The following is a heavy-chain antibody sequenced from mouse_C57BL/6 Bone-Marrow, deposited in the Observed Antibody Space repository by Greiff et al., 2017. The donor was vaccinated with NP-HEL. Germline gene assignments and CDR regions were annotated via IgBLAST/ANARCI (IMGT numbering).Heavy chain of an antibody. CDR2: IYPGGGYT. CDR3: ARRGYGNDY. Sequence: VQRVESGAELVRPGTSVKMSCKASGYTFTNYWIGWAKQRPGHGLEWIGDIYPGGGYTNYNEKFKGKATLTADKSSSTAYMQFSSLTSEDSAIYYCARRGYGNDYWGQGTTLTVSS. J-gene: IGHJ2*01. V-gene: IGHV1-63*01. D-gene: IGHD2-10*02. CDR1: GYTFTNYW.